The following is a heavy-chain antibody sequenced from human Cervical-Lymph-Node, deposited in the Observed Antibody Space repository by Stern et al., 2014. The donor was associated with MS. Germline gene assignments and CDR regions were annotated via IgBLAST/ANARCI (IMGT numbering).Heavy chain of an antibody. CDR3: AALVRGSYFY. D-gene: IGHD1-26*01. CDR2: IYPGDSDT. Sequence: MQLVQSGAEMKKPGESLKISCTGSGYSFTLYWIGWVRQMPGKGLEWIGTIYPGDSDTRFSPSFQVQVTISANKPISPAYLQWSSLKASDTAMYYCAALVRGSYFYWGQGTLVTVSS. V-gene: IGHV5-51*01. CDR1: GYSFTLYW. J-gene: IGHJ4*02.